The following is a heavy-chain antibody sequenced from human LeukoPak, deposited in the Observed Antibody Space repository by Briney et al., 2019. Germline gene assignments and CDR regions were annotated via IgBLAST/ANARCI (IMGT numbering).Heavy chain of an antibody. CDR1: AGSFSGYY. D-gene: IGHD4-17*01. CDR3: ARVPRSNDYGDYRGAFDI. CDR2: INHSGST. V-gene: IGHV4-34*01. Sequence: SETLSLTCAVYAGSFSGYYWSWIRQPPGKGMEWIGEINHSGSTNYNPSLKSRVTISVDTSKNQFSLKLSSVTAADTAVYYCARVPRSNDYGDYRGAFDIWGQGTMVTVSS. J-gene: IGHJ3*02.